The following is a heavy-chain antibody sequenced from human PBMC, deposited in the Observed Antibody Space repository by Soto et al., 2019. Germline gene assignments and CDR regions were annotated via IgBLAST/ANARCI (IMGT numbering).Heavy chain of an antibody. D-gene: IGHD2-15*01. CDR1: GGSISSSSYY. CDR3: ARGSGPNDAFDI. V-gene: IGHV4-30-2*01. Sequence: SETLSLTCTVSGGSISSSSYYWGWIRQPPGKGLEWIGYIYHSGSTYYNPSLKSRVTISVDRSKNQFSLKLSSVTAADTAVYYCARGSGPNDAFDIWGQGTMVTVSS. CDR2: IYHSGST. J-gene: IGHJ3*02.